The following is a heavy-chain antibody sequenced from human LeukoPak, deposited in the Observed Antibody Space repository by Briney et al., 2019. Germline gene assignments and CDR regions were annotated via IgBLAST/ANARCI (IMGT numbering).Heavy chain of an antibody. CDR3: AKRGYQYDSSGRNYFDY. D-gene: IGHD3-22*01. V-gene: IGHV3-30*02. J-gene: IGHJ4*02. Sequence: GGSLRLSCAASGFTFSSYGMHWVRQAPGRGVEGVAVIRYDGSKKYYADSVKGRFTISRDNSKNTLYLQMNSLRAEDTAVYYCAKRGYQYDSSGRNYFDYWGQGTLVTVSS. CDR1: GFTFSSYG. CDR2: IRYDGSKK.